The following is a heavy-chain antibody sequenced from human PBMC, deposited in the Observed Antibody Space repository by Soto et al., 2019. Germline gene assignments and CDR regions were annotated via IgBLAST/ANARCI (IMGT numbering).Heavy chain of an antibody. CDR3: ARPPRFLEWTGVMDV. V-gene: IGHV3-30-3*01. Sequence: QVQLVESGGGVVQPGRSLRLSCAASGFTFSSYAMHWVRQAPGKGREWVAVISYDGSNKYYADSVKGRFTISRDNSKNTLYLQMNSLRAEDTAVYYCARPPRFLEWTGVMDVWGQGTTVTVSS. J-gene: IGHJ6*02. CDR1: GFTFSSYA. CDR2: ISYDGSNK. D-gene: IGHD3-3*01.